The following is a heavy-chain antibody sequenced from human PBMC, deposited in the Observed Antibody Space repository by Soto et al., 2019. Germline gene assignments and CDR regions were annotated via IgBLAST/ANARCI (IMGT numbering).Heavy chain of an antibody. J-gene: IGHJ6*02. D-gene: IGHD1-26*01. CDR2: ISYDVSSK. Sequence: QEKLVESGGGVVQPGRSLRLSCAASGFTFSAYGMHWVRQAPGKGLEWVTVISYDVSSKYYADSVKGRFIVSRDNSKNTLYLQMNSLRAEDTAGYYCAKVTFSGDYYYSYGMDVWGQGTKVTVSS. CDR1: GFTFSAYG. CDR3: AKVTFSGDYYYSYGMDV. V-gene: IGHV3-30*18.